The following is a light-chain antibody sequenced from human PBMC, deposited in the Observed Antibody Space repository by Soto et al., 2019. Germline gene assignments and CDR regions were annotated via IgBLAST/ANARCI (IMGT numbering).Light chain of an antibody. V-gene: IGLV2-14*01. CDR2: DVS. CDR1: SSDVGGYNY. CDR3: SSYTSSRTLAV. Sequence: QSALTQPDSVSGSPGQSITISCTGTSSDVGGYNYVSWYQQHPGKAPKLMIYDVSNRPSGVSNRFSGSKSGNTASLTISGLQAEDEADYYCSSYTSSRTLAVFGGGTKLTVL. J-gene: IGLJ2*01.